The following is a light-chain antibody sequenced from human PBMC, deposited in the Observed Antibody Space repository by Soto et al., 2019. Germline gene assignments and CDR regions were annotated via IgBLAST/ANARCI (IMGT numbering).Light chain of an antibody. CDR1: SSDVGGYNY. V-gene: IGLV2-8*01. Sequence: QSALTQPPSASGSPGQSVTISCTGTSSDVGGYNYVSWYQQHPGKAPKLMIYEVTKRPSGVPDRFSGSKSGNTASLTVSGLQAEDEADYYCSSYARRNNLYVVFGGGTKLTVL. CDR2: EVT. CDR3: SSYARRNNLYVV. J-gene: IGLJ2*01.